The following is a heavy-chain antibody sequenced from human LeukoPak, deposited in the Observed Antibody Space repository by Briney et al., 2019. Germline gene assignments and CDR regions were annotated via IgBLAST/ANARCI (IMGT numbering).Heavy chain of an antibody. J-gene: IGHJ4*02. D-gene: IGHD6-19*01. V-gene: IGHV1-3*01. Sequence: GASVKVSCKASGYTFTSYAMHWVRQAPGQRLEWMGWINAGNGNTKYSQKFQGRVTITRDTSASTAYMELSSLRSEDTAVYYCARGNFEQWLVPSFDYWGQGTLVTVSS. CDR2: INAGNGNT. CDR1: GYTFTSYA. CDR3: ARGNFEQWLVPSFDY.